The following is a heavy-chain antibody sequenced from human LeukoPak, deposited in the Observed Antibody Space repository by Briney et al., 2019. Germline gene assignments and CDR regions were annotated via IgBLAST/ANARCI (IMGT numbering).Heavy chain of an antibody. CDR2: IYYNGST. V-gene: IGHV4-34*09. Sequence: SQTLSLTCAVYGRSFSGYYWSWIRQPPAKGLEGSGYIYYNGSTYYIPSLKSRVTMSVETSNSQFSLKLISVAASDSAVDYCARDRRYCSGRSCRFGYWGQGTLVTVSS. D-gene: IGHD2-15*01. J-gene: IGHJ4*02. CDR3: ARDRRYCSGRSCRFGY. CDR1: GRSFSGYY.